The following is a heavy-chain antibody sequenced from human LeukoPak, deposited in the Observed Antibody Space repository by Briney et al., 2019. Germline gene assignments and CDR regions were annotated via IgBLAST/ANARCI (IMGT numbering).Heavy chain of an antibody. J-gene: IGHJ4*02. Sequence: AGGPLRLSCAASGFTFSGYAMSWVRQAPGKGLEWVSTIGGGGESTYYADSVKGRFTISRDNSKNTVYLQMNSLRAEDTAVYYCAKVLSGSQDYWGQGTLVTVFS. CDR2: IGGGGEST. D-gene: IGHD1-26*01. V-gene: IGHV3-23*01. CDR3: AKVLSGSQDY. CDR1: GFTFSGYA.